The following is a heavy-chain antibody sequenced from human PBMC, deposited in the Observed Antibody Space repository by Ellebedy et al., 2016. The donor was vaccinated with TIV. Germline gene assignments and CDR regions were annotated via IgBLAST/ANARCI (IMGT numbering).Heavy chain of an antibody. J-gene: IGHJ5*02. CDR2: IYHSQTT. CDR3: ARVGLRFGELSTWKWFDP. Sequence: SETLSLTCTVSGGSISSSFYQWGWIRQPPGKGLDRLGSIYHSQTTYYNPSLQSRVTISVDTSKNQFSLKLNSVTAADTAVYCCARVGLRFGELSTWKWFDPWGQGTLVTVSS. V-gene: IGHV4-39*07. D-gene: IGHD3-10*01. CDR1: GGSISSSFYQ.